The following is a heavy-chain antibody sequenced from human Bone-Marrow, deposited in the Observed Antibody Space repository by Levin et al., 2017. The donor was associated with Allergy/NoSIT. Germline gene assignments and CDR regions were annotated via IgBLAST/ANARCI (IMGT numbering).Heavy chain of an antibody. CDR3: AKGPIEVDGRVLDF. J-gene: IGHJ4*02. D-gene: IGHD2-21*01. CDR2: SWYDGSKN. CDR1: GFIFGDFG. Sequence: GGSLRLSCVGSGFIFGDFGLHWVRQRPGKGLEWVAISWYDGSKNYYVDSVRGRFTISRDDSKNMVFLQMDSLTVEDTAVYYCAKGPIEVDGRVLDFWGQGTLVTVSS. V-gene: IGHV3-33*03.